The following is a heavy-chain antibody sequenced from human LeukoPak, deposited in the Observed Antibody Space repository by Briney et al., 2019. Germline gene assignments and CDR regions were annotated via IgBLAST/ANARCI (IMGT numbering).Heavy chain of an antibody. D-gene: IGHD3-16*01. V-gene: IGHV4-59*08. CDR1: GGSISSYY. J-gene: IGHJ4*02. CDR2: NYYSGST. CDR3: ARFGATYGGDY. Sequence: SETLSLTCTVSGGSISSYYWSWIRQPPGKGLEWFGYNYYSGSTNYNPSLKSRVTISVDTSKNQFSLKLSSVTAADTAVYYCARFGATYGGDYWGQGTLVTVSS.